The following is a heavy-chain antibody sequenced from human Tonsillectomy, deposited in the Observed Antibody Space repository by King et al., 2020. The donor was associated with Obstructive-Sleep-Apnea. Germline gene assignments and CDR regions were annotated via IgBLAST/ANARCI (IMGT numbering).Heavy chain of an antibody. D-gene: IGHD1-14*01. J-gene: IGHJ5*01. CDR3: ARDPAYNNGWFDS. CDR2: ISYDGRNK. Sequence: VQLVESGGGVVQPGRSLRLSCAASGFTFTTFSMHWVRQAPGKGLEWVAFISYDGRNKDYADSVKGRFTITRDNSKNTLYLQMNSLRAEDTGVYYCARDPAYNNGWFDSWGQGTLVTVSS. CDR1: GFTFTTFS. V-gene: IGHV3-30-3*01.